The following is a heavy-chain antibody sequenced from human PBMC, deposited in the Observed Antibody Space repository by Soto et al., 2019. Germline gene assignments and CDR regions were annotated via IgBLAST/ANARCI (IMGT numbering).Heavy chain of an antibody. J-gene: IGHJ5*02. Sequence: ASVKVSCKASRYTFTSYDIYWVRQAPGQGLEWMGWIRTDSGATDYAQNFQGRVTMTRDTSIKTAYMELNNLVSDDTAVYYCARRSATYLNEIIYDPWGQGTLVTVSS. CDR2: IRTDSGAT. CDR1: RYTFTSYD. D-gene: IGHD3-3*01. V-gene: IGHV1-2*02. CDR3: ARRSATYLNEIIYDP.